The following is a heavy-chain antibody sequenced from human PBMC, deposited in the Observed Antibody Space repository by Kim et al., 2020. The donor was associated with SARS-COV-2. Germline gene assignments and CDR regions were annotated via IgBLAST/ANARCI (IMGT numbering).Heavy chain of an antibody. CDR3: ARAAALDWYFDL. Sequence: KHYAASVKGRVTISRDNSKNTLYLQMNSLRAEDTAVYYCARAAALDWYFDLWGRGTLVTVSS. J-gene: IGHJ2*01. CDR2: K. V-gene: IGHV3-33*01.